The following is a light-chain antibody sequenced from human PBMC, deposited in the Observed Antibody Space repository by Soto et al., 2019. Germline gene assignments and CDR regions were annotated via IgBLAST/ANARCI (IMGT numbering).Light chain of an antibody. CDR3: QQYGSSPRR. CDR1: QSVSSSY. Sequence: EIVLTQSPGTLSLSPGERATLSCRASQSVSSSYLAWYQQKPGQAPRLLIYCASSRATGIPDRFSGSGSGTDFTLTISRLEPEDFAVYYCQQYGSSPRRFGQGTKVEIK. CDR2: CAS. V-gene: IGKV3-20*01. J-gene: IGKJ1*01.